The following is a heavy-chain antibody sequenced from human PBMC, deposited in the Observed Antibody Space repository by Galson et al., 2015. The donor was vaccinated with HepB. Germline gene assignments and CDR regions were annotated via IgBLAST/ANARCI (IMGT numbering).Heavy chain of an antibody. Sequence: SVKVSCKASGGTFTSYAFSWVRHAPGQGLEWMGRIIPTFNMATYAQRFQGRITITADKSTTTVYMELRSLRSEDTAVYYCAKHLIAVAMQVGFDPWGQGTQVTVSS. V-gene: IGHV1-69*04. CDR2: IIPTFNMA. CDR1: GGTFTSYA. D-gene: IGHD6-19*01. CDR3: AKHLIAVAMQVGFDP. J-gene: IGHJ5*02.